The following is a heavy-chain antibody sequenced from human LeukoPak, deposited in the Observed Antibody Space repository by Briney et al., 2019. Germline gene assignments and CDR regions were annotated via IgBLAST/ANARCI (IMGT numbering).Heavy chain of an antibody. Sequence: PGGSLRLSCAASGFTFSSYAMHWVRQAPGKGLEYVSAISSNGGSTYYANPVKGRFTISRDNSKNMLYLQMGSLRAEDMAVYYCARQATRIAAAGTSIDYWGQGTLVTVSS. D-gene: IGHD6-13*01. CDR1: GFTFSSYA. CDR3: ARQATRIAAAGTSIDY. V-gene: IGHV3-64*01. CDR2: ISSNGGST. J-gene: IGHJ4*02.